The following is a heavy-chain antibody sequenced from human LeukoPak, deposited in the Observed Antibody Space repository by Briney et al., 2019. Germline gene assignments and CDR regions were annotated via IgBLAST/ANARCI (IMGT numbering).Heavy chain of an antibody. Sequence: NPGGSLRLSCASSGITFSTYSMNWVRQAPGKGLEWVSSISSGSSYIYYADSVKGRFTISRDNAKNTLFLQMNSLRAEDTAVYYCAKDFSSSWYRDFDYWGQGTLVTVSS. CDR3: AKDFSSSWYRDFDY. D-gene: IGHD6-13*01. CDR2: ISSGSSYI. CDR1: GITFSTYS. V-gene: IGHV3-21*01. J-gene: IGHJ4*02.